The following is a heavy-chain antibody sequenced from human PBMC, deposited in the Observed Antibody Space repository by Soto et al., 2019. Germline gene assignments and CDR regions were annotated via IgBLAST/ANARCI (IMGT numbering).Heavy chain of an antibody. J-gene: IGHJ5*02. Sequence: PGGSLRLSCAASGFTFNSYAMSWVRQAPGKGLEWVSAISGSGGSTYYADSVKGRFTISRDNSKNTLYLQMNSLRAEDTAVYYCEGDDYHPRFDPWGQGTLVTVSS. CDR3: EGDDYHPRFDP. V-gene: IGHV3-23*01. D-gene: IGHD4-17*01. CDR2: ISGSGGST. CDR1: GFTFNSYA.